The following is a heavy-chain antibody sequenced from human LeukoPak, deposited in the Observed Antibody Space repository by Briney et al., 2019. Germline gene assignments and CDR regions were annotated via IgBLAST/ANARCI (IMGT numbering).Heavy chain of an antibody. CDR3: AADYYDSSGYLTHQGGTGSFDY. Sequence: SETLSLTCAVYGGSLSGYYWSWIRQPPGKGLEWIGEINHSGSTNYNPSLKSRVTISVDTSKNQFSLKLSSVTAADTAVYYCAADYYDSSGYLTHQGGTGSFDYWGQGTLVTVSS. J-gene: IGHJ4*02. CDR1: GGSLSGYY. CDR2: INHSGST. V-gene: IGHV4-34*01. D-gene: IGHD3-22*01.